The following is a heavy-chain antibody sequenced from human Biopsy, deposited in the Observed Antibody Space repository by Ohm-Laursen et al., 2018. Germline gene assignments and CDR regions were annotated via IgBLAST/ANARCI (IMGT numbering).Heavy chain of an antibody. CDR2: IIPILALT. J-gene: IGHJ4*02. CDR3: AADADGYYTEFDY. V-gene: IGHV1-69*04. CDR1: GGTFNTHD. D-gene: IGHD3-3*01. Sequence: SSVKVSCKASGGTFNTHDITWVRQAPGQGLEWVGRIIPILALTNFAPKFQGRVSITADKSTTYVYMELSRLTSGDTAVYYCAADADGYYTEFDYWGPGTLVTVSS.